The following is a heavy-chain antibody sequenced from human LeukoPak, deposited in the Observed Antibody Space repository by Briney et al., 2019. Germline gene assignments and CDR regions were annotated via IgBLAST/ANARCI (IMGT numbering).Heavy chain of an antibody. J-gene: IGHJ4*02. D-gene: IGHD1-26*01. Sequence: SSETLSLTCTVSGGSISSYYWSWIRQPPGKGLEWIGYIYYSGSTNYNPSLKSRVTISVDTSKNQFSLKLSSVTAADTAVYYCARGATDYWGQGTLVTVSS. V-gene: IGHV4-59*08. CDR3: ARGATDY. CDR2: IYYSGST. CDR1: GGSISSYY.